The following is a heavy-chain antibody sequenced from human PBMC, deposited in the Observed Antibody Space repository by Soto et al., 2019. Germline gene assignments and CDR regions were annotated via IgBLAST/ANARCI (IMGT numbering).Heavy chain of an antibody. J-gene: IGHJ6*02. CDR2: ISAYNGNT. Sequence: QVQLVQSGAEVKKPGASVKVSCKASGYTFTSYGISWVRQAPGQGLEWMGWISAYNGNTNYAQKLQGRVTMTTDTATSTAYMELRSLRSDDTAVYYCAKTKGDYFLRSSGLYCSCGMDVWGQGTTVTVSS. D-gene: IGHD6-25*01. CDR3: AKTKGDYFLRSSGLYCSCGMDV. V-gene: IGHV1-18*01. CDR1: GYTFTSYG.